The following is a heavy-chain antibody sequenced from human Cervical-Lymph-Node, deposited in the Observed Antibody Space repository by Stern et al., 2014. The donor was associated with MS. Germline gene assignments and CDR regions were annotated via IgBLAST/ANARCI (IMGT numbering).Heavy chain of an antibody. CDR1: GGSITNRDY. CDR2: VYYSGIT. V-gene: IGHV4-39*02. D-gene: IGHD4-11*01. Sequence: VQLEESGPGLVKPSETLSLTCTVSGGSITNRDYWGWIRQSPGKGLEWIGSVYYSGITYYRPSLNSRATISIDTPRNQFFRSLNLVTATDTAVYFCARGVTAVTNYVPNWCFDLWGRGTLVTVSS. CDR3: ARGVTAVTNYVPNWCFDL. J-gene: IGHJ2*01.